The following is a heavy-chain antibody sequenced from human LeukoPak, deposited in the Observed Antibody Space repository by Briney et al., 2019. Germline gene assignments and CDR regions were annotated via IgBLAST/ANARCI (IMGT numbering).Heavy chain of an antibody. J-gene: IGHJ4*02. V-gene: IGHV1-2*02. D-gene: IGHD3-10*01. CDR1: GYTFTVYY. Sequence: ASVTVSFKASGYTFTVYYMHWVRQAPGQGLEWMGWINLNSGGTNYAQKFQGRVTITRDTSISTAYMELSRLRSDDTAVYYCARRCRITMVRGFFDYWGQGTLVTVSS. CDR3: ARRCRITMVRGFFDY. CDR2: INLNSGGT.